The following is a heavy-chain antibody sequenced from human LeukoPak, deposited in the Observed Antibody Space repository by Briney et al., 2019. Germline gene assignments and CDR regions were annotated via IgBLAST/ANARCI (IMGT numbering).Heavy chain of an antibody. V-gene: IGHV3-30*02. CDR1: GFTFSSYG. J-gene: IGHJ4*02. CDR3: ARVGEKAFHLWPEIDY. Sequence: GGSLRLSCAASGFTFSSYGIHWVRQAPGKGLEWVAFIRYDASNKYYADSVKGRFTISRDNAKNSLYLQMNSLRAEDTAVYYCARVGEKAFHLWPEIDYWGQGTLVTVSS. CDR2: IRYDASNK. D-gene: IGHD5-24*01.